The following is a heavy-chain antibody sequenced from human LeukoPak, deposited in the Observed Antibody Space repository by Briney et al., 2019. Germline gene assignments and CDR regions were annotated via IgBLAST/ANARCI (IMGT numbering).Heavy chain of an antibody. J-gene: IGHJ4*02. CDR2: INWSGKST. D-gene: IGHD2-2*01. Sequence: GGSLRLSCSASGFDFGAHGMSWVRQVPGKGLEWVSGINWSGKSTAYADPMKGRITISRDNAKNSLYRQMDSLRAEDTALYYCARAPITSPFYFDYWGQGTLVTVSS. CDR3: ARAPITSPFYFDY. CDR1: GFDFGAHG. V-gene: IGHV3-20*04.